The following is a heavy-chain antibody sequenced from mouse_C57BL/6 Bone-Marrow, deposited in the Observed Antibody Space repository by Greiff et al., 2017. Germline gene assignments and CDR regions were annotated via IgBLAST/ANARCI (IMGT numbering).Heavy chain of an antibody. CDR3: ARHAHYGSSLRHRGWFSY. V-gene: IGHV5-6*01. CDR2: ISSGGSYT. D-gene: IGHD1-1*01. J-gene: IGHJ3*01. Sequence: EVQLVESGGDLVKPGGSLKLSCAASGFTFSSYGMSWVRQTPDKRLEWVATISSGGSYTYYPDSVKGRFTISRDNAKNTLYLQMSSLKSEDTAMYYWARHAHYGSSLRHRGWFSYWGQGTLVTVSA. CDR1: GFTFSSYG.